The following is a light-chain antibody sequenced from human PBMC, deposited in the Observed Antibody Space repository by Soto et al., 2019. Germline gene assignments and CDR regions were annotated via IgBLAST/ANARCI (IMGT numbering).Light chain of an antibody. CDR1: QTITTF. J-gene: IGKJ2*01. Sequence: DIQMTQSPSSLSASVGERVTVTCRASQTITTFLNWYQQKPGKAPKLLIYDASNLQSGVPSRFSGNGSGTDFTLTITSLQPEDFASYYCQQAFSMPLTFGQGTKLEI. CDR2: DAS. V-gene: IGKV1-39*01. CDR3: QQAFSMPLT.